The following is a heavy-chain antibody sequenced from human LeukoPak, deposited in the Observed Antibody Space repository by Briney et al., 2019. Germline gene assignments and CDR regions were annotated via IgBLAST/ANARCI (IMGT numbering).Heavy chain of an antibody. CDR3: ARHPIVVVPAEVAGGQYYYYYYMDV. CDR2: IYPGDSDT. D-gene: IGHD2-2*01. V-gene: IGHV5-51*01. CDR1: GYSFTSYW. Sequence: GESLKISCKGSGYSFTSYWIGWVRQMPGKGLEWMGIIYPGDSDTRYSPSFQGQVTISADKSITTAYLQWSSLKASDTAMYYCARHPIVVVPAEVAGGQYYYYYYMDVWGKGTTVTVSS. J-gene: IGHJ6*03.